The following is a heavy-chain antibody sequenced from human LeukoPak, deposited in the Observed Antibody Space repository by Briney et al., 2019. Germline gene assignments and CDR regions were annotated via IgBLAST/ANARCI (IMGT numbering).Heavy chain of an antibody. D-gene: IGHD6-25*01. J-gene: IGHJ4*02. Sequence: GGSLRLSCAASGFTFSSFSMTWVRQAPGKGLEWVSSIIVSGTTYYADSVKGRFTISRDSFRGTLFLQMDSLRVEDTAIYFCAKGSVGNADFASWGQGALVTVSS. CDR2: IIVSGTT. V-gene: IGHV3-23*01. CDR3: AKGSVGNADFAS. CDR1: GFTFSSFS.